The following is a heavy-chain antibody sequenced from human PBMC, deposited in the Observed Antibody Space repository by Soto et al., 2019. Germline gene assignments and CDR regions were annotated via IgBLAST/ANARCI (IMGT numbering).Heavy chain of an antibody. V-gene: IGHV3-33*08. Sequence: GGSLRLSCAVSGFTFSSYAMSWVRQAPGKGLEWVALIWFDGSDKYYTESVKGRFTISRDNSKSTLYLQMNRLSAEDTAVYYCARLYCSASSCYSVGAFDIRGQGTMVTVSS. CDR2: IWFDGSDK. CDR1: GFTFSSYA. CDR3: ARLYCSASSCYSVGAFDI. D-gene: IGHD2-15*01. J-gene: IGHJ3*02.